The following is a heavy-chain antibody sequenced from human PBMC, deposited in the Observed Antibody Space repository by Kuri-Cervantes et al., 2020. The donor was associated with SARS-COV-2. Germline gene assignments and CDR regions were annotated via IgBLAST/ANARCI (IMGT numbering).Heavy chain of an antibody. CDR2: ISGSGGST. V-gene: IGHV3-23*01. CDR3: AKDSVVGSGWIFDY. D-gene: IGHD6-19*01. CDR1: GFTFSNAW. J-gene: IGHJ4*02. Sequence: GESLKISCAASGFTFSNAWMSWVRQAPGKGLEWVSAISGSGGSTYYADSVKGRFTVSRDNSKNTLYLQMSSLRAEDTAVYYCAKDSVVGSGWIFDYWGQGTLVTVSS.